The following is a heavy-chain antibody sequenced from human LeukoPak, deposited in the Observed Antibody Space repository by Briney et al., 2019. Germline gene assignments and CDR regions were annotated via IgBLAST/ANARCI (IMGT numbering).Heavy chain of an antibody. CDR1: GYTFTGYY. D-gene: IGHD3-22*01. V-gene: IGHV1-2*06. CDR2: INPNSGGT. Sequence: ASVNVSCKASGYTFTGYYMHWVRQAPGQGLEWMGRINPNSGGTNYAQKFQGRVTMTRDTSISTAYMELSRLRSDDTAVYYCARDPFNDSSGYPTHWGQGTLVTVSS. CDR3: ARDPFNDSSGYPTH. J-gene: IGHJ4*02.